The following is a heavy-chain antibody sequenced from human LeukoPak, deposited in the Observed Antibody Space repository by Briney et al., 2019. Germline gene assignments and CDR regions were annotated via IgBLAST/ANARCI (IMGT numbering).Heavy chain of an antibody. V-gene: IGHV1-2*06. J-gene: IGHJ4*02. Sequence: GASXKVSCKASGYTFTGYYMHWVRQAPGQGLEWMGRINPNSGGTNYAQKVQGRVTITRDTSISTDYMEVRRLRSDDTAVYYCAREITMVRGVITKVFDYWGQGTLVTVSS. CDR1: GYTFTGYY. CDR2: INPNSGGT. D-gene: IGHD3-10*01. CDR3: AREITMVRGVITKVFDY.